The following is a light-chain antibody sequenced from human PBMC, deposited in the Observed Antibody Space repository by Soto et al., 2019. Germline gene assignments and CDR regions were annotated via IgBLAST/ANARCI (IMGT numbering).Light chain of an antibody. CDR3: QQYNNWPLFT. CDR2: GAS. J-gene: IGKJ3*01. Sequence: EIVMTQSPATLSVSPGERATLSCRASQSVSSNLAWYQQKPGQAPRFIIYGASTRATGTPARFSGSRSGTEFTLNIGSLQSEDFAVDYCQQYNNWPLFTFVPGTKVDIK. V-gene: IGKV3-15*01. CDR1: QSVSSN.